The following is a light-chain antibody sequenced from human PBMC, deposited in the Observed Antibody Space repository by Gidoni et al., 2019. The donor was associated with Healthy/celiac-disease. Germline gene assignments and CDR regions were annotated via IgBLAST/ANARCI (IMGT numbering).Light chain of an antibody. Sequence: YALTPPPSVSLFAGKTALITCSGDKFGNNYACWYQQKTGQSPLLVIYQESKRPSWNPERFSGSNSGNTSTLNISGTQTMDEADYYCQAWNSSTSHVVFGGGTKLTVL. V-gene: IGLV3-1*01. CDR1: KFGNNY. CDR2: QES. J-gene: IGLJ2*01. CDR3: QAWNSSTSHVV.